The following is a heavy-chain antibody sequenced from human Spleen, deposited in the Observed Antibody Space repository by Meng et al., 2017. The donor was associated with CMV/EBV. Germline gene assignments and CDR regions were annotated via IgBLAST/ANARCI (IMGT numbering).Heavy chain of an antibody. V-gene: IGHV3-21*04. CDR1: GFTFSSYS. D-gene: IGHD3-22*01. CDR2: ISSSSSYI. CDR3: AKGRVGYYDSSGYYSQDWYFDL. Sequence: GESLKISCAASGFTFSSYSMNWVRQAPGKGLEWVSSISSSSSYIYYADSVKGRFTISRDNAKNSLYLQMNSLRAEDTALYYCAKGRVGYYDSSGYYSQDWYFDLWGRGTLVTVSS. J-gene: IGHJ2*01.